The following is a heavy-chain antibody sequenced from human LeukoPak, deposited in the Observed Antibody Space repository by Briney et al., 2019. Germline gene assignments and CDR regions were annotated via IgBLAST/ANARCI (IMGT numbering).Heavy chain of an antibody. V-gene: IGHV3-7*01. CDR1: GFTFSTCW. J-gene: IGHJ6*03. CDR3: ARDRRLDYYFYMDV. Sequence: GGSLRLSCAASGFTFSTCWMSWVGQAPGKGVEWVANIKQDGSEEYYVDSVKGRFIISRDNAKNSLFLQMNSLRVEDTAVYYCARDRRLDYYFYMDVWGKGTTVTVSS. CDR2: IKQDGSEE.